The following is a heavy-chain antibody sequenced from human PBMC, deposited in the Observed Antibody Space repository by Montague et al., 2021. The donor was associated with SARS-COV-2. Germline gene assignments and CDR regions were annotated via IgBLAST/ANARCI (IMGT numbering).Heavy chain of an antibody. Sequence: TLSLTCSVFGDSINNVNYFWSWIRQPAGKGLEWIGRVYISGSTDYNPSLKSRVTMLLDKSANELTLQVTSVTAADTAVYYCARVSGYGSGSSFNWFDSWGQGLVVTGSS. CDR3: ARVSGYGSGSSFNWFDS. V-gene: IGHV4-61*02. J-gene: IGHJ5*01. D-gene: IGHD3-10*01. CDR1: GDSINNVNYF. CDR2: VYISGST.